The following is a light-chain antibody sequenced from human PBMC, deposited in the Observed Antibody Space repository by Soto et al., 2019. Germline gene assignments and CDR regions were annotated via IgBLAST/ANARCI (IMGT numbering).Light chain of an antibody. Sequence: EIVLTQSPATLSLSPGERATLSCRASQSVSSYLAWYQQKPGQAPRLLIYDASNRATGIPARFSGSGSGTDFTLTISSLEPEDFAVYYCQQRSSWPLITFSQGTRVEIK. CDR3: QQRSSWPLIT. V-gene: IGKV3-11*01. CDR2: DAS. CDR1: QSVSSY. J-gene: IGKJ5*01.